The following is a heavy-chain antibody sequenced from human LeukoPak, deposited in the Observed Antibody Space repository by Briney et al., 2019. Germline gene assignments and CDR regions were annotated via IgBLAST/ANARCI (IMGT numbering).Heavy chain of an antibody. CDR2: IKSKTYGGTT. Sequence: GGSLRLSCAASGFTFSNAWMNWVRQAPGKGLEWVGRIKSKTYGGTTDYAAPLKGRFTISRDDSENTLYLEMNGLKTEDTAVYYCTTDASMGATHFDYWGQGTLVTVSS. J-gene: IGHJ4*02. CDR1: GFTFSNAW. CDR3: TTDASMGATHFDY. D-gene: IGHD1-26*01. V-gene: IGHV3-15*01.